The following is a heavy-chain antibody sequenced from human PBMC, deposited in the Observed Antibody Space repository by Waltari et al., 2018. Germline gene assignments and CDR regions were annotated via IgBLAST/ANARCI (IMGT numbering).Heavy chain of an antibody. V-gene: IGHV3-15*01. Sequence: EVQLVESGGGLVKPGGSLRLSCAASGFTFSNAWMSWVRQAPGKGLEVVGRIKSKTDEGTTDYAAPMKGRFTISRDDSKNTLYLQMNSLRDDDTAVYYCVRDGLIHAADYWGQGTLVSVSS. CDR1: GFTFSNAW. CDR3: VRDGLIHAADY. CDR2: IKSKTDEGTT. D-gene: IGHD2-15*01. J-gene: IGHJ4*02.